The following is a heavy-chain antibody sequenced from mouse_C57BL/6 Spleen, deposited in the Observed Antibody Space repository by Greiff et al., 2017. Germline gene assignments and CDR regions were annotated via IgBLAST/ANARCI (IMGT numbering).Heavy chain of an antibody. V-gene: IGHV1-80*01. CDR3: ARSRITTVVATDAMDY. Sequence: VQLQQSGAELVKPGASVKISCKASGYAFSSYWMNWVKQRPGKGLEWIGQIYPGDGDTNYNGKFKGKATLTADKSSSTAYMQLSSLTSEDSAVYFCARSRITTVVATDAMDYWGQGTSVTVSS. D-gene: IGHD1-1*01. J-gene: IGHJ4*01. CDR2: IYPGDGDT. CDR1: GYAFSSYW.